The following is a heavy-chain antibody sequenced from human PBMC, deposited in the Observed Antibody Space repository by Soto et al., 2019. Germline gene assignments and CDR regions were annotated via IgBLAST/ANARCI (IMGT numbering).Heavy chain of an antibody. CDR3: AKALESVGVTTPFDY. CDR1: GFTLSSYT. V-gene: IGHV3-23*01. J-gene: IGHJ4*02. D-gene: IGHD1-26*01. Sequence: GGSLRLSCAASGFTLSSYTMNWVRRPPGKGPEWVAGLSGSGGSTWYSESVRGRFTISRDISKNTLYLQLSSLRAEDTAVYYCAKALESVGVTTPFDYWGPGTLVTVSS. CDR2: LSGSGGST.